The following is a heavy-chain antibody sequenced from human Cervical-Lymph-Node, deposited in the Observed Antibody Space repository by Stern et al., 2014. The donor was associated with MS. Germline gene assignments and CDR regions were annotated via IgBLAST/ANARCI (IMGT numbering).Heavy chain of an antibody. CDR2: ISHSGSP. CDR3: ASLNGSGSYPDY. J-gene: IGHJ4*02. Sequence: QLQLQESGPGLVKPSETLSLTCTVSGGSTSSSNYYWGWIRQPPGKGLEWIASISHSGSPYPTPSHKCRLTISIDTSKTQFPLKLLSVTAADTAVYYCASLNGSGSYPDYWGQGTLVIVSS. CDR1: GGSTSSSNYY. V-gene: IGHV4-39*01. D-gene: IGHD3-10*01.